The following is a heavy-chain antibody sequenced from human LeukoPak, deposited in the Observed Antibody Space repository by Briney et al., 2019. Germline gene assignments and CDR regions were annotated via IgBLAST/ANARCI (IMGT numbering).Heavy chain of an antibody. Sequence: PSETLSLTCAVYGGSFSGYYWSWIRQPPGKGLEWIGEINHSGSTNYNPSLKSRVTISVDTSKNQFSLKLSSVTAADTAVYYCARRCSGPTCYTDAYDIWGQGTMVTVSS. CDR1: GGSFSGYY. V-gene: IGHV4-34*01. CDR2: INHSGST. CDR3: ARRCSGPTCYTDAYDI. D-gene: IGHD2-2*02. J-gene: IGHJ3*02.